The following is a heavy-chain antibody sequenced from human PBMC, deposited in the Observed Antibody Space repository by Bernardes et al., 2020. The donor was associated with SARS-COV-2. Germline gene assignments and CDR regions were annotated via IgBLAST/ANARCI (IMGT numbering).Heavy chain of an antibody. CDR2: ISYDGSNK. J-gene: IGHJ4*02. D-gene: IGHD2-15*01. CDR3: ARDYGGNLGY. CDR1: GFTFSSYG. Sequence: GGSLRLSCAASGFTFSSYGMHWVRQAPGKGLEWVALISYDGSNKYYADSVKGRFTISRDNSKNTLYLQMNSLRAEDTAVYYCARDYGGNLGYWGQGTLVTVSS. V-gene: IGHV3-30*03.